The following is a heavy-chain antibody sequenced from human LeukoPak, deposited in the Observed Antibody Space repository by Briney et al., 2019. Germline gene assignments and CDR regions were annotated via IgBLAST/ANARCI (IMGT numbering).Heavy chain of an antibody. Sequence: GESLQISCQGSGSTFTSYWIAWVRQLPGKGLEWMGIIYPRDSDTRYSPSFQGQVTISADKSISTIYLQWSSLEASDTAMYYCARTASIIGGSATRNFDYWGQGTLVTVSS. J-gene: IGHJ4*02. CDR3: ARTASIIGGSATRNFDY. CDR2: IYPRDSDT. V-gene: IGHV5-51*01. CDR1: GSTFTSYW. D-gene: IGHD3-3*02.